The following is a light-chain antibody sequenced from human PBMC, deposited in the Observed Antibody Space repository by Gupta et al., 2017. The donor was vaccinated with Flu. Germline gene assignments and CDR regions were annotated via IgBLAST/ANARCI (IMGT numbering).Light chain of an antibody. V-gene: IGLV2-11*01. Sequence: QSALPQPRSVSGSPGQSVTISCTGTSSDVGGYNYVSWYQQHPGKAPKLMIYDVSKRHSGVADRFSGSTSGNTTAVTITGLQAEDEADYYCCSYADSNTVLYVFGNGTKVTVL. CDR3: CSYADSNTVLYV. J-gene: IGLJ1*01. CDR2: DVS. CDR1: SSDVGGYNY.